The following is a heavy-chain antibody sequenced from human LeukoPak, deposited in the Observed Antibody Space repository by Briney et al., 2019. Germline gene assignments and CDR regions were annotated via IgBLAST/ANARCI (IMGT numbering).Heavy chain of an antibody. J-gene: IGHJ4*02. CDR2: ISYDGSNK. CDR3: ARDLGDIVVVPAVH. Sequence: GGSLRLSCAASGFTFSSYAMHWVRQAPGKGLEWVAVISYDGSNKYYADSVKGRFTISRDNSKNTLYLQMNSLRAEDTAVYYCARDLGDIVVVPAVHWGQGTLVTVSS. V-gene: IGHV3-30*04. CDR1: GFTFSSYA. D-gene: IGHD2-2*01.